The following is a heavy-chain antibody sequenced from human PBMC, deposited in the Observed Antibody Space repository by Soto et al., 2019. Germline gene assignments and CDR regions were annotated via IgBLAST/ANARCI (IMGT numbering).Heavy chain of an antibody. Sequence: GGSVRLSCAASGFTFSNYAMSWVRQAPKTGLEWVAGIVFGGDGAFYSDSVKGRFTISRDNGKNSLYLQMNSLRTEDTALYYCAKDMYANHDYGLIDYWGRGTLVTVSS. CDR1: GFTFSNYA. J-gene: IGHJ4*02. CDR3: AKDMYANHDYGLIDY. V-gene: IGHV3-43*02. D-gene: IGHD4-17*01. CDR2: IVFGGDGA.